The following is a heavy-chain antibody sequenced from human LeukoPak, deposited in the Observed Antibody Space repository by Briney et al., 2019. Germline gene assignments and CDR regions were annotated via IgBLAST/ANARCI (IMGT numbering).Heavy chain of an antibody. CDR3: ARELDGSYYYYYYMDA. V-gene: IGHV4-39*07. CDR2: IYYSGST. J-gene: IGHJ6*03. D-gene: IGHD2-15*01. CDR1: GGSISSSSYY. Sequence: SETLSLTCTVSGGSISSSSYYWGWIRQPPGRGLEWIGSIYYSGSTYYNPSLKSRVTISVDTSKNQFSLKLSSVTAADTAVYYCARELDGSYYYYYYMDAWGKGTTVTVSS.